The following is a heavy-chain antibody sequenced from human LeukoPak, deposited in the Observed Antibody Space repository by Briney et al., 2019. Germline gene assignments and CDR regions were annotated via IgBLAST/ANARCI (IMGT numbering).Heavy chain of an antibody. V-gene: IGHV4-59*08. CDR1: GGSISDYY. Sequence: SETLSLTCTVSGGSISDYYWSCIRQSPGKGLEWIGYIYYSGSTNSNPSLKSRVTISVDTSKNQFSLRLSSVTAADTAVYYCARRGGGSSTDWFDPWGQGTLVTVSS. CDR3: ARRGGGSSTDWFDP. D-gene: IGHD6-6*01. J-gene: IGHJ5*02. CDR2: IYYSGST.